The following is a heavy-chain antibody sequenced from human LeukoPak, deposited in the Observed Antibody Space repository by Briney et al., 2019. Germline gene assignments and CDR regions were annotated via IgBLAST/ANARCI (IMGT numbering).Heavy chain of an antibody. CDR2: FYTGGTR. CDR1: GFTVSYNY. CDR3: ARDLVVTTSWRAFDL. V-gene: IGHV3-53*01. Sequence: GGSLRLSCAASGFTVSYNYMSWVRQAPGKGLEGVAVFYTGGTRQYADSVKGRFTISRDNSKNTLYLQMENLRADDTAVYYCARDLVVTTSWRAFDLWGQGTMVTVSS. D-gene: IGHD2-21*02. J-gene: IGHJ3*01.